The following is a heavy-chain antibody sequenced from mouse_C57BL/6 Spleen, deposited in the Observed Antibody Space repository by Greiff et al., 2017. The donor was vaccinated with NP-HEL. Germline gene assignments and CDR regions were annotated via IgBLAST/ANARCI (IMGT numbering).Heavy chain of an antibody. Sequence: EVMLVESGGGLVKPGGSLKLSCAASGFTFSDYGMHWVRQAPEKGLEWVAYISSGSSTIYYADTVKGRFTISRDNAKNTLFLQMTSLRSEDTAMYYCARSTTVVETWFAYWGQGTLVTVSA. D-gene: IGHD1-1*01. J-gene: IGHJ3*01. V-gene: IGHV5-17*01. CDR1: GFTFSDYG. CDR2: ISSGSSTI. CDR3: ARSTTVVETWFAY.